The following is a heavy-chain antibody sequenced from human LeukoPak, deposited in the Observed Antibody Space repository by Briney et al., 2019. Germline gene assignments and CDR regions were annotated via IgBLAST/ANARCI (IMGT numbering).Heavy chain of an antibody. CDR3: ARVVPAANYYYYMDV. CDR1: GFTFSSYE. D-gene: IGHD2-2*01. V-gene: IGHV3-21*04. J-gene: IGHJ6*03. Sequence: GGSLRLSCAASGFTFSSYEMNWVRQAPGKGLEWVSSITSSSSYIYYADSVKGRFTISRDNAKNSLYLQMDSLRVEDTAVYYCARVVPAANYYYYMDVWGKGTTVTISS. CDR2: ITSSSSYI.